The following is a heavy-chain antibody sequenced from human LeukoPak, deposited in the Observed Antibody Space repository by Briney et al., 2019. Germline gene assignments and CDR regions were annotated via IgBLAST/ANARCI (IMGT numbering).Heavy chain of an antibody. Sequence: ASVKVSCKASGYTFTGYYMHWVRQAPGQGLEWMGWINPNSGGTNYAQKLQGRVTMTRDTSISTAYMELSRLRSDDTAVYYCAREMVRGNGFDPWGQGPLVTVSS. CDR1: GYTFTGYY. CDR2: INPNSGGT. D-gene: IGHD3-10*01. CDR3: AREMVRGNGFDP. J-gene: IGHJ5*02. V-gene: IGHV1-2*02.